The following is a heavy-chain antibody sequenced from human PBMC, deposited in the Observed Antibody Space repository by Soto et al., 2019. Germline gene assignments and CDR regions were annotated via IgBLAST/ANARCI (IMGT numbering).Heavy chain of an antibody. V-gene: IGHV4-59*08. CDR3: ARHWPPAVIPERNWFDP. CDR1: GGSISSYY. D-gene: IGHD6-19*01. CDR2: IYYSGST. J-gene: IGHJ5*02. Sequence: SETLSLTCTVSGGSISSYYWSWIRQPPGKGLEWIGYIYYSGSTNYNPSLKSRVTISVDTSKNQFSLKLSSVTAADTAVYYCARHWPPAVIPERNWFDPWGQGTLVTVSS.